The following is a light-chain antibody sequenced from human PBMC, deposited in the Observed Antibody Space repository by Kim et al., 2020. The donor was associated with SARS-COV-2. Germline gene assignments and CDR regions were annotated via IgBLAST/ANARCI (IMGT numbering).Light chain of an antibody. CDR2: AAS. V-gene: IGKV1-39*01. CDR3: QQSYSAPYT. J-gene: IGKJ2*01. Sequence: SASVGVRVTITCRASQSISNYLNWYQQKPGKAPNLLIYAASTLHTGVPSRFSGSGSGTDFTLTISSLQPEDFATYYCQQSYSAPYTFGQGTKLEI. CDR1: QSISNY.